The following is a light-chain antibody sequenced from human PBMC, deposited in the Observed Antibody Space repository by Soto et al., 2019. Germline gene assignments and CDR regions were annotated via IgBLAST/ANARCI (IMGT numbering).Light chain of an antibody. V-gene: IGKV4-1*01. Sequence: DIVMTQSPDSLAVSLGERATINCKSSQSVLYSSNNKNYVAWYQQKPGQPPKLLIYWASTRESGVPDRFSGSGSGTDFTLTISSLQADDVAVYYYQQYYSTQTFGQGTKVEIK. J-gene: IGKJ1*01. CDR1: QSVLYSSNNKNY. CDR2: WAS. CDR3: QQYYSTQT.